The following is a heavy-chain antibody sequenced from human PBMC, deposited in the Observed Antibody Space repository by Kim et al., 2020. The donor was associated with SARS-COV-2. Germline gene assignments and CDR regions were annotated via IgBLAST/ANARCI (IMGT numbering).Heavy chain of an antibody. J-gene: IGHJ6*02. D-gene: IGHD4-17*01. CDR1: GYTFTSYA. CDR3: AREPRGSTVKDYYYGMDV. V-gene: IGHV7-4-1*02. Sequence: ASVKVSCKASGYTFTSYAMNWVRQAPGQGLEWMGWINTNTGNPTYAQGFTGRFVFSLDTSVSTAYLQISSLKAEDTAVYYCAREPRGSTVKDYYYGMDVWGQGTTVTVSS. CDR2: INTNTGNP.